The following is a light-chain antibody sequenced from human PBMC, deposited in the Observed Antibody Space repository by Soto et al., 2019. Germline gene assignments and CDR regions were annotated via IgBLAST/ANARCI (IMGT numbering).Light chain of an antibody. V-gene: IGLV1-47*02. CDR2: SNN. CDR1: SANIGTNF. CDR3: VAWDDSLSGLV. Sequence: QSALTQPPSASGTPGQRVTISCSGRSANIGTNFVCWYQQLPGTAPKLLIYSNNQRPSGVPDRFSGYKSGTSASLAISGLRSEDEANYYCVAWDDSLSGLVFGTGTKVTVL. J-gene: IGLJ1*01.